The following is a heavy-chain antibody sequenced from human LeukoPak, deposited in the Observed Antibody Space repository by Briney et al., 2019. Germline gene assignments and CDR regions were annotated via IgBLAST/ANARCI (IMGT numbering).Heavy chain of an antibody. CDR3: ARGVVLTGYPLDF. CDR1: GGSFSNYY. D-gene: IGHD3-9*01. Sequence: SETLSLTCSVSGGSFSNYYWSWIRQPPGKGLEWIGFIYYSGTTDYNPSLKSRVTISVDTSKKQFSLKLSSVAAADTAVYYCARGVVLTGYPLDFWGRGTLVTVSS. V-gene: IGHV4-59*01. J-gene: IGHJ4*02. CDR2: IYYSGTT.